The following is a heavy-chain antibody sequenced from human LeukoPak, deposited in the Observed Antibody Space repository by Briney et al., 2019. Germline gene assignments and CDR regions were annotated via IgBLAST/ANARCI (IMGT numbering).Heavy chain of an antibody. J-gene: IGHJ5*02. CDR1: GGTFSSYA. CDR3: ARSTTGTNYNWFDP. CDR2: IIPILGIA. D-gene: IGHD1-1*01. Sequence: SVKVSCKASGGTFSSYAISWVRQAPGQGLEWMGRIIPILGIANYAQKFQGRVTITADKSTSTAYMELSSLRSEDTAVYYCARSTTGTNYNWFDPWGQGTLVTVSS. V-gene: IGHV1-69*04.